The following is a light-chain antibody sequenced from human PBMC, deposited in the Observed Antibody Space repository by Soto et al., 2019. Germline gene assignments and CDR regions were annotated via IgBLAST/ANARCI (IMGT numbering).Light chain of an antibody. CDR2: LGS. CDR1: QSLLHSNGYNY. Sequence: DIVMTQSPLSLPVTPGEPASISCRSSQSLLHSNGYNYLDWYLQKPGQSPQLLIYLGSNRASGVPDRFSGSGSGTDFTLKISRVGAEDVGVYYCMQALQTAYTFGQGTKLEIK. V-gene: IGKV2-28*01. CDR3: MQALQTAYT. J-gene: IGKJ2*01.